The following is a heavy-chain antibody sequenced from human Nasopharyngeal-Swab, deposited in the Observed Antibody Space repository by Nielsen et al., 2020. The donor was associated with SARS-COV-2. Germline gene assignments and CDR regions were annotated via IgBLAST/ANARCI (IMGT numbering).Heavy chain of an antibody. J-gene: IGHJ6*02. CDR1: GFTFSSYW. D-gene: IGHD1-26*01. Sequence: GESLKISCAASGFTFSSYWMSWVRQAPGKGLEWVANIKQDGSEKYYVDSVKGRFTISRDNAKNSLYLQMNSLRAEDTAVYYCARDGGGSTYYYYYGMDVWGQGTTVTVSS. CDR3: ARDGGGSTYYYYYGMDV. V-gene: IGHV3-7*01. CDR2: IKQDGSEK.